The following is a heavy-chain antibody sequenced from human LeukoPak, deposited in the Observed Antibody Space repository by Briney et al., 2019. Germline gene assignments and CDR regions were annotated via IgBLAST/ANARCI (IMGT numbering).Heavy chain of an antibody. CDR3: ARELGYLYYFDY. D-gene: IGHD5-18*01. Sequence: SETLSLTCTVSGGSISTYYWSWIRQPAGKGLEWIGRIYTSGSTDYNPSLKSRVTMSVDTSKNQFSLKLSSVTAADTAVCYCARELGYLYYFDYWGQGTLVTVSS. CDR1: GGSISTYY. CDR2: IYTSGST. J-gene: IGHJ4*02. V-gene: IGHV4-4*07.